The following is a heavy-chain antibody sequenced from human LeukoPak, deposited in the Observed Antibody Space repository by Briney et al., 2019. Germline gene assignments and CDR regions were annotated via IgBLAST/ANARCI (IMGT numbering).Heavy chain of an antibody. CDR3: ASRYTY. J-gene: IGHJ4*02. V-gene: IGHV3-23*01. Sequence: GGSLRLSCAASGLTFSSYAMTWVRQAPGKGLEWVSTITSSGGSTYYADSVKGRFTISRDNFKNTLYLQMNSPRAEDTAVYYCASRYTYWGQGTLVTVSS. D-gene: IGHD5-18*01. CDR1: GLTFSSYA. CDR2: ITSSGGST.